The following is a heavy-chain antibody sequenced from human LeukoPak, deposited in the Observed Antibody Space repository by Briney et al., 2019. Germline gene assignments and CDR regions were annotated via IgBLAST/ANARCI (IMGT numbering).Heavy chain of an antibody. D-gene: IGHD3-22*01. CDR1: GFTFSGYA. CDR2: ISGSGGST. J-gene: IGHJ4*02. V-gene: IGHV3-23*01. Sequence: GSLRLPCAASGFTFSGYAMTWVRQAPGKGLEWVSGISGSGGSTYYADSVKGRFTISRDNSKNTLYVQMNSLRAEDTAVYYCAKSDYYDSSGYYYGSDYWGQGTLVTVSS. CDR3: AKSDYYDSSGYYYGSDY.